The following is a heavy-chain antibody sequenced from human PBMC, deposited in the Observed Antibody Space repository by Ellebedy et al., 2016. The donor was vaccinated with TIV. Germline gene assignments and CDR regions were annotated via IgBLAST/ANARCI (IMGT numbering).Heavy chain of an antibody. CDR2: IYSGGSI. D-gene: IGHD1/OR15-1a*01. J-gene: IGHJ4*02. V-gene: IGHV3-53*01. CDR3: ARPDYIIGTDY. CDR1: GFTVSRNF. Sequence: PGGSLRLSCAVSGFTVSRNFMSRVRQAPGKGLEWVAIIYSGGSISYADSVKGRFTISRDNSKNTVYLQMNSLRAEDTAVYYCARPDYIIGTDYWGQGTLVSVSS.